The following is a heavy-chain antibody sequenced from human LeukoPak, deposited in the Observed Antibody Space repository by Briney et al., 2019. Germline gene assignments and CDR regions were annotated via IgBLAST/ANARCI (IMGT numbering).Heavy chain of an antibody. CDR3: ARGLQVYYYDSSGYYTDAFDI. D-gene: IGHD3-22*01. V-gene: IGHV1-18*01. Sequence: GASVKVSCKASGYTFTSYGISWVRQAPGQGLEWMGWISAYNGNTNYAQKLQGRVTMTTDTSTSTAYMELRSLRSDDTAVYYCARGLQVYYYDSSGYYTDAFDIWGQGTMVTVSS. J-gene: IGHJ3*02. CDR2: ISAYNGNT. CDR1: GYTFTSYG.